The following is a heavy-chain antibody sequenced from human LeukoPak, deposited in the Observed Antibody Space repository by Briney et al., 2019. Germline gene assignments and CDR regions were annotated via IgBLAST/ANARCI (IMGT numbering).Heavy chain of an antibody. V-gene: IGHV3-30*02. J-gene: IGHJ4*02. CDR3: ARAWIQLWLRRSYFDY. Sequence: SGGSLRLSCAASGFTFSSYGMHWVRQAPGKGLEWVAFIRFDGSNKYYTDSVKGRFTLSRDNSKNTLYLQINSLRAEDTAVYYCARAWIQLWLRRSYFDYWGQGTLVTVSS. D-gene: IGHD5-18*01. CDR1: GFTFSSYG. CDR2: IRFDGSNK.